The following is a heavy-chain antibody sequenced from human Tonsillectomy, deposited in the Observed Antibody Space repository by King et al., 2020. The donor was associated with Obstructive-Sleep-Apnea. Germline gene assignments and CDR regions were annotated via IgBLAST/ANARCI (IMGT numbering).Heavy chain of an antibody. CDR3: ARGEYYYDSSGYYDSAFDI. J-gene: IGHJ3*02. CDR2: ISSISSPK. CDR1: GFTFHTYS. Sequence: DVQLVESGGGLVQPGGSLRLSCAASGFTFHTYSINWGRQAPGKGLEWVSYISSISSPKKYADSVKGRFTISRDNAKNSLDLQMNSLRAEDTAVYYCARGEYYYDSSGYYDSAFDIWGQGTMVTVSS. D-gene: IGHD3-22*01. V-gene: IGHV3-48*01.